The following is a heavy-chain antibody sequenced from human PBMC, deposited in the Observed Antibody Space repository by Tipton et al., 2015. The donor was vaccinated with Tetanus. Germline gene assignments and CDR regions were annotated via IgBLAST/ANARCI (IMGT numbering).Heavy chain of an antibody. CDR2: ISSSGGSI. D-gene: IGHD3-22*01. J-gene: IGHJ6*02. CDR1: GFTFSDYS. V-gene: IGHV3-11*01. Sequence: SLRLSCAASGFTFSDYSMSWIRQAPGKGLEWVSYISSSGGSIYYADSVKGRFTISRDNAKSSLFLQMNSLRAEDTAVYYCARVKNDYESTGHPSHSDYDYWMDGWGQGTTVTGAS. CDR3: ARVKNDYESTGHPSHSDYDYWMDG.